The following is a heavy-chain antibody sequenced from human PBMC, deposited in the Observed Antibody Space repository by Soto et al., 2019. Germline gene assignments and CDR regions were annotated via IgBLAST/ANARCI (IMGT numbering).Heavy chain of an antibody. D-gene: IGHD4-4*01. V-gene: IGHV1-8*01. CDR3: ARDFRIRSRKYSNYAWFDP. J-gene: IGHJ5*02. CDR2: MNPNSGNT. Sequence: QVQLVQSGAEVKKPGASVKVSCKASGYTFTSYDINWVRQATGQGLEWMGWMNPNSGNTGYAQKFQGRVTMTRNTSISTAYMELSSLISEDTAVYYCARDFRIRSRKYSNYAWFDPWGQGTLVTVSS. CDR1: GYTFTSYD.